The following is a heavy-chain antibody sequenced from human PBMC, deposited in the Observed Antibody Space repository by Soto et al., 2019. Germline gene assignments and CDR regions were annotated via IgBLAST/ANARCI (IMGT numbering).Heavy chain of an antibody. CDR2: IDWDDDK. D-gene: IGHD3-22*01. CDR3: ARTPPRDSSGRGGGMDV. CDR1: GFSLSTSGMR. Sequence: SGPTLVNPTQTLTLTCTFSGFSLSTSGMRVSWIRQPPGKALEWLARIDWDDDKFYSTSLKTRLTISKDTSKNQVVLTMTNMDPVDTATYYCARTPPRDSSGRGGGMDVWGQGTTVTVSS. J-gene: IGHJ6*02. V-gene: IGHV2-70*04.